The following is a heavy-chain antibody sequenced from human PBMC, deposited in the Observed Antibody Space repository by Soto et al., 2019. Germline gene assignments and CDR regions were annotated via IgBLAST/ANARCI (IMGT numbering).Heavy chain of an antibody. V-gene: IGHV3-7*04. CDR1: GFSFRNYA. J-gene: IGHJ4*02. CDR2: TKQDGSEK. D-gene: IGHD5-18*01. Sequence: GGSLRLSCAASGFSFRNYAMSWVRQAPGKGLEWVANTKQDGSEKYYVDSVKGRFTISRDNAKNSLYLQMNSLRAEDTAVYYCARGSRQLWSNYWGQGTLVTVSS. CDR3: ARGSRQLWSNY.